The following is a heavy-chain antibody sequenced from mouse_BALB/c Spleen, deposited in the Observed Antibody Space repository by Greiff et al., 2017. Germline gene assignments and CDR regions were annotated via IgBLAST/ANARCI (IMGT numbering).Heavy chain of an antibody. J-gene: IGHJ4*01. CDR1: GFNIKDYY. D-gene: IGHD1-1*01. CDR2: MDTENGTT. Sequence: EVQLQQSGAELVRPGAIVKLSCNASGFNIKDYYMHWVQQRPEQGLEWIGWMDTENGTTTYDPMFQGKASITADTSSNTAYLQLSSLTSEDTAVYYCASPYYGSSPYAMDYWGQGTSVTVSS. CDR3: ASPYYGSSPYAMDY. V-gene: IGHV14-1*02.